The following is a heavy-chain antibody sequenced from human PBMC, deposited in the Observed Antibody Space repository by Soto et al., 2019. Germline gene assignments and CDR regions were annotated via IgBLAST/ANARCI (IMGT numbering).Heavy chain of an antibody. D-gene: IGHD2-8*02. CDR3: ARQASYWHGGGGWFDP. CDR1: GFTFSAYD. J-gene: IGHJ5*02. Sequence: EVQLVESGGGLVQPGGSLRLSCAASGFTFSAYDMHWVRQPTGKGLEWVSAIGTLHDTYYPDSVKGRFTISRENAKNSFYLQMNSPTTGDTAVYYFARQASYWHGGGGWFDPWGQGTLVTVSS. CDR2: IGTLHDT. V-gene: IGHV3-13*01.